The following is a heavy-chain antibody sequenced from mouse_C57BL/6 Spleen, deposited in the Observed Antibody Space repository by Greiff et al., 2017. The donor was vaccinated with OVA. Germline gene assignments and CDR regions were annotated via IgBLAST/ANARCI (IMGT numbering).Heavy chain of an antibody. Sequence: VQLQQPGAELVRPGSSVKLSCKASGYTFTSYWMHWVKQRPIQGLEWIGNIDPSDSETHYNQKFKDKATLTVDKSSSTAYMQLSSLTSEDSAVYDCARGGYGIREWFAYWGQGTLVTVSA. D-gene: IGHD1-2*01. CDR2: IDPSDSET. CDR3: ARGGYGIREWFAY. CDR1: GYTFTSYW. V-gene: IGHV1-52*01. J-gene: IGHJ3*01.